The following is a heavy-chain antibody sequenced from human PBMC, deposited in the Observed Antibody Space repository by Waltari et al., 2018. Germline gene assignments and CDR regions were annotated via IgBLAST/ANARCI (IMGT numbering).Heavy chain of an antibody. J-gene: IGHJ4*02. CDR1: GFTVSSNY. CDR2: IYIGGST. D-gene: IGHD6-13*01. CDR3: ALEVRQLIFSFDY. Sequence: EVQLVESGGGLIQPGGSLRLSCAASGFTVSSNYMSWVRQAPGKGLEWVSVIYIGGSTYYADSVKCRFTISRDNSKNTLYLQMNSLRAEDTAVYYCALEVRQLIFSFDYWGQGTLVTVSS. V-gene: IGHV3-53*01.